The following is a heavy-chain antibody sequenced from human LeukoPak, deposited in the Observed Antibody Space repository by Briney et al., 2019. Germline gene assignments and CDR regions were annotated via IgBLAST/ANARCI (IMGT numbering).Heavy chain of an antibody. Sequence: GGSLRLSCAASGFTFSTYAITWVRQGPGKGLEWVSAIRPDGDGTYYANSVRGRFTISRDNSKDTVYLQINGLRVEDTAVYYCAREQSGTRGWYTVDYWGQGTLVTVSS. D-gene: IGHD6-19*01. CDR1: GFTFSTYA. V-gene: IGHV3-23*01. J-gene: IGHJ4*02. CDR3: AREQSGTRGWYTVDY. CDR2: IRPDGDGT.